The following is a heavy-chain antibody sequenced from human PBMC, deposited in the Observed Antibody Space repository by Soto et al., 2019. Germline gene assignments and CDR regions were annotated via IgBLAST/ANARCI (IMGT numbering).Heavy chain of an antibody. Sequence: QVQLVQSGAEVKKPGSSVKVSCKASGGTFSSYTISWVRQAPGQGLEWMGRIIPILGIANYAQKFQGRVTITADKSTSTAYMELSSLRSEDTAVYYCAREGHVDTARVFDYWGQGTLVTVSS. CDR1: GGTFSSYT. J-gene: IGHJ4*02. V-gene: IGHV1-69*08. CDR2: IIPILGIA. CDR3: AREGHVDTARVFDY. D-gene: IGHD5-18*01.